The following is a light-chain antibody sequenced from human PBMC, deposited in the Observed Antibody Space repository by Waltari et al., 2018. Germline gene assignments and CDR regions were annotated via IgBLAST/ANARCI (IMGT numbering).Light chain of an antibody. CDR3: QQYKSPPWT. J-gene: IGKJ1*01. V-gene: IGKV1-5*03. Sequence: DIQMTQSPSTLSAPVGDRVTITCRASQSIRGWLAWYQQKQGKAPKLLISKASTLESGVPSRFSGSGSGTEFTLTISSLQPDDFATYHCQQYKSPPWTFGQGTKVEIK. CDR2: KAS. CDR1: QSIRGW.